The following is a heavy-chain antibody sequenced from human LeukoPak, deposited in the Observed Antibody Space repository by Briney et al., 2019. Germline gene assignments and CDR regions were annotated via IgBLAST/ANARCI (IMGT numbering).Heavy chain of an antibody. CDR3: AIELATVTTMPFDY. V-gene: IGHV3-11*04. J-gene: IGHJ4*02. D-gene: IGHD4-17*01. CDR2: ISSSGSTI. CDR1: GFTFSDYY. Sequence: GGSLRLSCAASGFTFSDYYMSWIRQAPGKGLEWVSYISSSGSTIYYADSVKGRFTISRDNAKNSLYLQMNSLRAEDTAVYYCAIELATVTTMPFDYWGQGTLVTVSS.